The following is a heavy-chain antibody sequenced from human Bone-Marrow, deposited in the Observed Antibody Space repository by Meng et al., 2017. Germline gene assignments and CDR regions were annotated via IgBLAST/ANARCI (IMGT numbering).Heavy chain of an antibody. D-gene: IGHD2-2*01. J-gene: IGHJ5*02. V-gene: IGHV4-39*06. CDR2: IYYSGST. CDR1: GGSISSSSYY. CDR3: ARAGSGIVVVLDP. Sequence: RLQLQESGPGLGKPSETLSLTCTVSGGSISSSSYYWGWIRQPPGKGLEWIGSIYYSGSTYYNPSLKSRVTISVDTSKNQFSLKLSSVTAADTAVYYCARAGSGIVVVLDPWGQGTLVTVSS.